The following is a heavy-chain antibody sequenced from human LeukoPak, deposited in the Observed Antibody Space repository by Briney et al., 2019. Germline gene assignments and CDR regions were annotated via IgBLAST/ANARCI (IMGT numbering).Heavy chain of an antibody. J-gene: IGHJ4*02. Sequence: ASVRVSCKASGYRFTDYYMHWVQQAPGKGLEWMGLVDPEDGETIYAEKFQGRVTITADTSTDTAYMELSSLRSEVTAVYYCATLITDYYDSSGPSGGGYWGQGTLVTVSS. V-gene: IGHV1-69-2*01. CDR2: VDPEDGET. D-gene: IGHD3-22*01. CDR1: GYRFTDYY. CDR3: ATLITDYYDSSGPSGGGY.